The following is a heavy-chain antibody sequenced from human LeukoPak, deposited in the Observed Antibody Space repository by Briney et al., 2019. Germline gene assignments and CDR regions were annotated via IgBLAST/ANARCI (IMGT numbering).Heavy chain of an antibody. V-gene: IGHV3-30*18. J-gene: IGHJ1*01. CDR1: GXTFSSSG. D-gene: IGHD2-21*02. Sequence: GGSLRLSWAASGXTFSSSGVHWVRQAPGKGLEWVAFVSYDGGKKYYADSVKGRFTISRDNSKNTLYLQMNSLRAEDTAVYYCAKPAYCGGDCYSSPFQHWGQGTLVTVSS. CDR2: VSYDGGKK. CDR3: AKPAYCGGDCYSSPFQH.